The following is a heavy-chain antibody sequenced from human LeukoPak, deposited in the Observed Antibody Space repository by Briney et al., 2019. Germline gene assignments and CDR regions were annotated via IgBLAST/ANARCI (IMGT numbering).Heavy chain of an antibody. CDR1: GGSFSGYY. D-gene: IGHD2-8*01. J-gene: IGHJ4*02. CDR2: INHSGST. V-gene: IGHV4-34*01. Sequence: PSETLSLTCAVYGGSFSGYYWSWIRQPPGRGLDWIGEINHSGSTNYNPSLKSRVTVSVDTSRNQWSLKLSSVTAADTAVYYCARQLEWGGYFDYWGQGILVTVSS. CDR3: ARQLEWGGYFDY.